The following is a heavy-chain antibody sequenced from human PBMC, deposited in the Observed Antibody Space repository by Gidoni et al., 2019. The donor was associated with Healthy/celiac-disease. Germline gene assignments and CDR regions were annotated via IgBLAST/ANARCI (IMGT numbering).Heavy chain of an antibody. CDR1: GYSISSGYY. J-gene: IGHJ5*02. V-gene: IGHV4-38-2*02. D-gene: IGHD3-16*02. Sequence: QVQLQESGPGLVKPSETLSLPCTVSGYSISSGYYWGWIRQPPGKGLEWIGSIYHSGSTYYNPSLKSRVTISVDTSKNQFSLKLSSVTAADTAVYYCARDASYDHVWGSYRPHWFDPWGQGTLVTVSS. CDR2: IYHSGST. CDR3: ARDASYDHVWGSYRPHWFDP.